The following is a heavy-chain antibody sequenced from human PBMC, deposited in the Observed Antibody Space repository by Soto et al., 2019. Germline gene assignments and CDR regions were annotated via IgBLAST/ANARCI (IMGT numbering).Heavy chain of an antibody. CDR1: GFTFSSYW. V-gene: IGHV3-74*01. CDR2: INSDGSST. Sequence: GGSLRLSCAASGFTFSSYWMHCVRQAPGKGLVWVSRINSDGSSTSYADSVKGRFTISRDNAKNTLYLQMNSLRAEDTAVYYCATYYYGSGSYYNGLQPGDYWGQGTLVTVSS. CDR3: ATYYYGSGSYYNGLQPGDY. J-gene: IGHJ4*02. D-gene: IGHD3-10*01.